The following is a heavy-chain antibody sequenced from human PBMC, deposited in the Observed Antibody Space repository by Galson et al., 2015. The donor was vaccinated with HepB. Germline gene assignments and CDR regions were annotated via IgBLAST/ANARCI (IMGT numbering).Heavy chain of an antibody. V-gene: IGHV3-23*01. J-gene: IGHJ4*02. CDR3: VKVASSVFFDY. CDR1: GFTFSTSG. Sequence: RLSCAASGFTFSTSGMSWVRQAPGRGLEWVSYIRSGGEIIFYAHSVEGRFIIPRDNSRNMVYLHMNSLRAEDTGVYFCVKVASSVFFDYWGPGAMVTVSS. CDR2: IRSGGEII.